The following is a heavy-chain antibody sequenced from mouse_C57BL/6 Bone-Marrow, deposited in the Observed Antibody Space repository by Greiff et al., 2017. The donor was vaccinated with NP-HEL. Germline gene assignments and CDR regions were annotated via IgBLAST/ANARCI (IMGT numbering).Heavy chain of an antibody. J-gene: IGHJ3*01. V-gene: IGHV1-59*01. Sequence: QVQLQQPGAELVRPGTSVKLSCKASGYTFTSYWMHWVKQRPGQGLEWIGVIDPSDSYTNYNQKFKGKATLTVDTSSSTAYMQLSSLTSEDSAVYYCARDYPAWFAYWGQGTLVTVSA. CDR3: ARDYPAWFAY. CDR2: IDPSDSYT. CDR1: GYTFTSYW. D-gene: IGHD1-1*02.